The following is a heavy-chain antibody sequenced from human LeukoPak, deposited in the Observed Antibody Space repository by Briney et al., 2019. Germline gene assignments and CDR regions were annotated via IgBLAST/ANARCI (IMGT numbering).Heavy chain of an antibody. CDR3: ARPSYDLWSGYYGLFDY. CDR2: IIPIFGTA. J-gene: IGHJ4*02. D-gene: IGHD3-3*01. V-gene: IGHV1-69*13. Sequence: GASVKVSCKASGGTFSSYAISWVRQAPGQGLEWMGVIIPIFGTANYAQKFQGRVTITADESTSTAYMELSSLRSEDTAVYYCARPSYDLWSGYYGLFDYWGQGTLVTVSS. CDR1: GGTFSSYA.